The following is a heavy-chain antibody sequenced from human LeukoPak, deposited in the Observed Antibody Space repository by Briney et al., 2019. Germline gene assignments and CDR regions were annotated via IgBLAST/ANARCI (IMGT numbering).Heavy chain of an antibody. CDR2: IKEDGSET. D-gene: IGHD2-2*01. J-gene: IGHJ5*02. Sequence: GGSLRLSCAASGFXFSGFAITWVRQAPGKGLKWVANIKEDGSETYYVDSVKGRFTISRDNAKNTLYLQMNSLKAEDTAVYYCTRIILEVRGVSDYCDPWGQGTLVTVSS. CDR1: GFXFSGFA. V-gene: IGHV3-7*05. CDR3: TRIILEVRGVSDYCDP.